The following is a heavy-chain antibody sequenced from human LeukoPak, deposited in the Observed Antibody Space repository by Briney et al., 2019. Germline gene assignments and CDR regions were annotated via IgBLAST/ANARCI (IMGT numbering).Heavy chain of an antibody. D-gene: IGHD2-2*02. CDR1: GYSISSSYY. CDR3: ASRADCSSTSCYTGDAFDI. J-gene: IGHJ3*02. Sequence: SETLSLTCAVSGYSISSSYYWAWIRPPPGKGLEWIGIIYHSGSTYYNPSLKSRVNISVDTSKNHFSLKLSSVTAADTAVYYCASRADCSSTSCYTGDAFDIWGQGTMVTVSS. V-gene: IGHV4-38-2*01. CDR2: IYHSGST.